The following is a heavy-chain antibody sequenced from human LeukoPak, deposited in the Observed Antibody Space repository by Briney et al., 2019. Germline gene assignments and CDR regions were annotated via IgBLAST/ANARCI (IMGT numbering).Heavy chain of an antibody. J-gene: IGHJ4*02. CDR1: GFTFSTYA. V-gene: IGHV3-23*01. CDR3: PKGGGNYYDSSGYYNYFDY. D-gene: IGHD3-22*01. CDR2: ISGSGAST. Sequence: PGGSLRLSCAASGFTFSTYAMSWVRQAPGKGLEWVSTISGSGASTYYADSVKGRFTISRDNSKNTLFLQMNSLRAEDTAVYHCPKGGGNYYDSSGYYNYFDYWGQGTLVTVPS.